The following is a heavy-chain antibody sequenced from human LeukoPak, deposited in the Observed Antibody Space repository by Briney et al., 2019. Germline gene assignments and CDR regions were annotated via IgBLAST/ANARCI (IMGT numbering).Heavy chain of an antibody. J-gene: IGHJ4*02. CDR2: IIPPFDTA. CDR3: ATEIGDYGIPLKF. D-gene: IGHD4-17*01. Sequence: SVKVSCRASGGTFSSYAINWVRQAPGQGLEWMGGIIPPFDTATYAQKFQGRVTMTEDTSTDTAYMELSSLRSEDTAVYYCATEIGDYGIPLKFWGRGTLVTVSS. CDR1: GGTFSSYA. V-gene: IGHV1-69*06.